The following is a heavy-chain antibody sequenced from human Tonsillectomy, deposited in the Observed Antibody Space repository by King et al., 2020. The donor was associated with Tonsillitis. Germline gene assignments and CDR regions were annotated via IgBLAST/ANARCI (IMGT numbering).Heavy chain of an antibody. Sequence: VQLPQWGAGLLKPSETLSLTCAVYGGSLSGHYWSWIRQPPGKGLEWIGEINHSGTTHFNPSLKSRVTISVDTSKNQFSLRLNSVTAADTAVYYCAPGGTWPVHMDVWGQGTTVTVSS. J-gene: IGHJ6*02. CDR2: INHSGTT. V-gene: IGHV4-34*01. CDR3: APGGTWPVHMDV. D-gene: IGHD1-26*01. CDR1: GGSLSGHY.